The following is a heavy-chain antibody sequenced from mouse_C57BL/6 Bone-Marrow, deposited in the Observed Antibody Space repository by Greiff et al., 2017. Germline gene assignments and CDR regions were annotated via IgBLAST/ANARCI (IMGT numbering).Heavy chain of an antibody. CDR3: TRNYDY. CDR1: GFTFSDAW. V-gene: IGHV6-6*01. CDR2: IRNKANNPAT. J-gene: IGHJ2*01. Sequence: EVKLMESGGGLVQPGGSMKLSCAASGFTFSDAWMDWVRQSPEKGLEWVAEIRNKANNPATYYAESVKGRFTISRDDSKSSVYLQMNSLRAEDTGIYYCTRNYDYGGQGTTLTVSS. D-gene: IGHD2-1*01.